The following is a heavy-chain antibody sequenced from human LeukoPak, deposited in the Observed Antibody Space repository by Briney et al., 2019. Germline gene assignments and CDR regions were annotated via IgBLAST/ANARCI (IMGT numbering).Heavy chain of an antibody. CDR2: ISSSSSYI. CDR1: GSTFSSYS. Sequence: GGSLRLSCAASGSTFSSYSMNWVRQAPGKGLEWVSSISSSSSYIYYADSVKGRFTISRDNAKNSLYLQMNSLRAEDTAVYYCARTGYSSGWYPFGAFDYWGQGTLVTVSS. J-gene: IGHJ4*02. D-gene: IGHD6-19*01. CDR3: ARTGYSSGWYPFGAFDY. V-gene: IGHV3-21*01.